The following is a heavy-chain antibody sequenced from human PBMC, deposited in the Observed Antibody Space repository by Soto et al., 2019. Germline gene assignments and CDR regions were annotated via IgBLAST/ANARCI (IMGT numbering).Heavy chain of an antibody. CDR3: SSLDYGGNVRGSVAFDI. CDR1: GFTFSSYG. V-gene: IGHV3-33*01. CDR2: IWYDGSNK. J-gene: IGHJ3*02. Sequence: QVQLVESGGGVVQPGRSLRLSCAASGFTFSSYGMHWVRQAPGKGLEWVAVIWYDGSNKYYADSVKGRFTISRDNSKNTLYLQMNSLRAEHTAVYYCSSLDYGGNVRGSVAFDIWGQVTMVTVSS. D-gene: IGHD4-17*01.